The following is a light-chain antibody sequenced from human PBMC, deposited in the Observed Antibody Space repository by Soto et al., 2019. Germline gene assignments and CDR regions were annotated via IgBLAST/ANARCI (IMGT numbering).Light chain of an antibody. J-gene: IGKJ3*01. CDR1: QSVSSD. CDR2: GAS. CDR3: QQRSNWFT. Sequence: EIVMTQSPATLSVSPGERATLSCRASQSVSSDLVWYQHKLGQAPRLLMYGASTRATGIPARFSGSGSGTEFTLTINSLQSEDVAVYYCQQRSNWFTFGPGTKVDIK. V-gene: IGKV3-15*01.